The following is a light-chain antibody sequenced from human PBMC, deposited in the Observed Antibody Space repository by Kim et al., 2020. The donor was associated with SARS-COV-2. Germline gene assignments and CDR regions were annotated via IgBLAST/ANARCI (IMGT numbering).Light chain of an antibody. CDR3: QQYNDTPPS. CDR1: QSVLYSSNNKNY. V-gene: IGKV4-1*01. Sequence: DIVMTQSPDSLAVSLGERATINCKSSQSVLYSSNNKNYLAWSQHKAGQPPRLLIYWASTRESGVPDRFSGSGSGADFTLTISSLQAEDVAVYYCQQYNDTPPSFGGETKVDIK. J-gene: IGKJ4*01. CDR2: WAS.